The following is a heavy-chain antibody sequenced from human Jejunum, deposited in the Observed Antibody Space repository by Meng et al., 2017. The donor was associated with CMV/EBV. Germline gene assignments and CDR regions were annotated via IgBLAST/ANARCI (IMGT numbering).Heavy chain of an antibody. CDR2: IRQKVSSYTT. V-gene: IGHV3-72*01. J-gene: IGHJ4*02. D-gene: IGHD6-19*01. Sequence: EVHLVESXGGLVQPGXSLRLCXAASGFSFSDHLMDWVRQAPGKGLEWVGRIRQKVSSYTTENAASVKGRFTISRDDSKNSIYLQMNSLKTEDTAVYYCATDISGRGVDAGHWGQGTLVTVSS. CDR3: ATDISGRGVDAGH. CDR1: GFSFSDHL.